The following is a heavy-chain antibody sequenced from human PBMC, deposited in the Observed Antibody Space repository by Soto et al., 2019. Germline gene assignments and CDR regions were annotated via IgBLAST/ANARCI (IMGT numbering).Heavy chain of an antibody. CDR2: ISYDGSNK. D-gene: IGHD6-6*01. J-gene: IGHJ6*02. CDR1: GFTFSSYA. V-gene: IGHV3-30-3*01. CDR3: AREEYSRWPGPYYYYGMDV. Sequence: PGGSLRLSCAASGFTFSSYAMHWVRQAPGKGLEWVAVISYDGSNKYYADSVKGRFTISRDNSKNTLYLQMNSLRAEDTAVYYCAREEYSRWPGPYYYYGMDVWGQGTRVPFS.